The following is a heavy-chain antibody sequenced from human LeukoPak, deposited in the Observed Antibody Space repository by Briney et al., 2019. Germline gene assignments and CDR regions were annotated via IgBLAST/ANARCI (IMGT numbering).Heavy chain of an antibody. Sequence: PSETLSLTCTVSGGSISSYYWSWIRQPPGKGLEWIGYIYYSGSTDCNPSLKSRVTISVDTSKNQFSLKLSSVTAADTAVYYCAREVAAEFDPWGQGTLVTVSS. CDR1: GGSISSYY. CDR3: AREVAAEFDP. V-gene: IGHV4-59*01. CDR2: IYYSGST. D-gene: IGHD6-13*01. J-gene: IGHJ5*02.